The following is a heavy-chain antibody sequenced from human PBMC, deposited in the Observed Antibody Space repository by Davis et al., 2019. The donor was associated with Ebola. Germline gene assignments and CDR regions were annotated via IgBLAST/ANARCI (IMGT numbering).Heavy chain of an antibody. D-gene: IGHD2-21*01. Sequence: AASVKVSCKASGYTFTSYGISWVRQAPGQGLEWMGWISAYNGSTNYAQKLQGRVTMTTDTSTSTAYMELRSLRSDDTAVYYCAIRSLLRPDYYYGMDVWGQGTTVTVSS. CDR3: AIRSLLRPDYYYGMDV. CDR2: ISAYNGST. CDR1: GYTFTSYG. V-gene: IGHV1-18*01. J-gene: IGHJ6*02.